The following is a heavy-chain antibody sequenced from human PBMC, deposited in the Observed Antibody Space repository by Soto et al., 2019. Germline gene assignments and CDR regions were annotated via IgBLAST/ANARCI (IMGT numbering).Heavy chain of an antibody. J-gene: IGHJ5*01. CDR3: ARGRTWCDF. Sequence: EVQLVESGGGLVQPGGSLRLSCAGSGFTFNNYWMSWVRQAPGKGLEWVANINLDGSEKYYVDSVKGRFTISRDIAKNSLYLQMNSLRAEDTAVYYCARGRTWCDFWGQGTLVTVSS. V-gene: IGHV3-7*03. CDR1: GFTFNNYW. CDR2: INLDGSEK.